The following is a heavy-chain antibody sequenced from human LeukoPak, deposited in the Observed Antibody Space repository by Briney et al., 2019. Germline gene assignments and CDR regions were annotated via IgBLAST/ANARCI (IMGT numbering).Heavy chain of an antibody. CDR2: INPKSGGT. CDR3: ARDLYGSGEDPSGRDV. D-gene: IGHD3-10*01. J-gene: IGHJ6*04. CDR1: GYTFTVYY. V-gene: IGHV1-2*04. Sequence: ASVKVSCKASGYTFTVYYMHWVRQAPGQGREWMGWINPKSGGTNYAQKFQGWVTITRDTSISTAYMELSRVRSDDTAVYYCARDLYGSGEDPSGRDVWGKGTTVTVSS.